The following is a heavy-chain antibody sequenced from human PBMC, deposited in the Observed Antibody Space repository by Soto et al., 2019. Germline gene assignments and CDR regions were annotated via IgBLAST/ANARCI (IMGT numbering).Heavy chain of an antibody. CDR3: ARVDIVLVPAAIRAGWFDP. CDR2: IYHSGST. D-gene: IGHD2-2*01. V-gene: IGHV4-4*02. J-gene: IGHJ5*02. CDR1: GGSISSSNW. Sequence: QVQLQESGPGLVKPSGTLSLTCAVSGGSISSSNWWSWVRQPPGKGLEWIGEIYHSGSTNYNPSLKGRVTISVDKSKNQFSLKLSSVTAADTAVYYCARVDIVLVPAAIRAGWFDPWGQGTLFTVSS.